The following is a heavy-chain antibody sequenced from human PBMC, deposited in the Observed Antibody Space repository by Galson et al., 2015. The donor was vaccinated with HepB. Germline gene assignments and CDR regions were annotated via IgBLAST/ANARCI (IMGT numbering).Heavy chain of an antibody. J-gene: IGHJ5*02. CDR2: INPSGHNK. CDR3: AKVFPEKTSGWYRQALYSFHP. D-gene: IGHD6-19*01. V-gene: IGHV3-23*05. Sequence: SLRLSCAASGFTFSSYYMSWVRQAPGKGLEWVSAINPSGHNKYSADSMSRRFTISRDNSKTTLLLQMNSLRADDTAIYFCAKVFPEKTSGWYRQALYSFHPWGQGTRVTVSP. CDR1: GFTFSSYY.